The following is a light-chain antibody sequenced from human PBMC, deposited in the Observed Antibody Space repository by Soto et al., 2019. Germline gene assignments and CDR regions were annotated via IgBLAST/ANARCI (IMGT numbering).Light chain of an antibody. CDR1: SRDVGGYNY. CDR3: SSYTSSSTPFV. J-gene: IGLJ1*01. V-gene: IGLV2-14*01. CDR2: EVS. Sequence: QSVLTQPASVSGSPGQSITISCAGTSRDVGGYNYVSWYQQHPGKAPNLMIYEVSHRPSGVSNRFSGSKSGNTASLTISGLQAEDEADYYCSSYTSSSTPFVFGTGTKGTVL.